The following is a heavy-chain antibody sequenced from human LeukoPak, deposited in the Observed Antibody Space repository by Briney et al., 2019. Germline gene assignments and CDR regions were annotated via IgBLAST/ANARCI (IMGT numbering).Heavy chain of an antibody. Sequence: GGSLRLSCAASGFTFSSYNMNWVRQAPGKGLEWVSAISSSATYIYYADSVKGRFTISRDNAKNSLYLQMNSLRAEDTAVYYCAKRGIAPAASFDYWGQGTLVTVSS. CDR3: AKRGIAPAASFDY. J-gene: IGHJ4*02. V-gene: IGHV3-21*01. D-gene: IGHD6-13*01. CDR1: GFTFSSYN. CDR2: ISSSATYI.